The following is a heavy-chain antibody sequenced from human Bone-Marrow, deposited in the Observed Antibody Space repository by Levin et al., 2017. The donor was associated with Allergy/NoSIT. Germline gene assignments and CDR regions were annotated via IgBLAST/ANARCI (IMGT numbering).Heavy chain of an antibody. CDR3: ARDAFGSGSCQMQH. V-gene: IGHV3-23*01. CDR1: GFSFSTYA. Sequence: GGSLRLSCAASGFSFSTYAMSWVRQAPGRGLEWVSHISHSGEDRYYADSAKGRFSISRDNSRNTVFLQMNSVRAEDTAVYFCARDAFGSGSCQMQHWGQGTLVTVSS. J-gene: IGHJ1*01. D-gene: IGHD3-10*01. CDR2: ISHSGEDR.